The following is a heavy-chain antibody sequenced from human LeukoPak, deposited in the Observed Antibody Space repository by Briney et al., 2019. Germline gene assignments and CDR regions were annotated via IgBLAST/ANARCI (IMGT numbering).Heavy chain of an antibody. Sequence: PGGSLRLSCAASGFTFSSYAMSWVRQAPGKGLEWVSAISGSGGSTYYADSVKGRFTTSRDNSKNTLYLQMNSLRAEDTAVYYCAKVTSGYSGEFDYWGQGTLVTVSS. V-gene: IGHV3-23*01. J-gene: IGHJ4*02. CDR2: ISGSGGST. CDR3: AKVTSGYSGEFDY. CDR1: GFTFSSYA. D-gene: IGHD5-12*01.